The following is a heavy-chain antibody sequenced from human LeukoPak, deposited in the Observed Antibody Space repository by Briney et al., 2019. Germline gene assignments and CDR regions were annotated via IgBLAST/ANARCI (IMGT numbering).Heavy chain of an antibody. CDR1: GFTFSSYA. V-gene: IGHV3-23*01. J-gene: IGHJ6*02. CDR3: AKDYEPSSSCGNIYLNYYYGMDV. D-gene: IGHD6-13*01. CDR2: ISGSGGST. Sequence: GGSLRLSCAASGFTFSSYAMSWVRQAPGKGLEWVSAISGSGGSTYYADSVKGRFTISRDNSKNTLYLQMNSLRAEDTAVYYCAKDYEPSSSCGNIYLNYYYGMDVWGQGTTVTVSS.